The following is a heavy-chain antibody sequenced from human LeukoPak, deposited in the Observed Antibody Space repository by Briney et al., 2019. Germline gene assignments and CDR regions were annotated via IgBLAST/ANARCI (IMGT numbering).Heavy chain of an antibody. D-gene: IGHD3-3*01. CDR1: GGSISSGSYY. V-gene: IGHV4-61*01. Sequence: SETLSLTCTVSGGSISSGSYYWSWIRQPPGKGLEWIGYIYYSGSTNYNPSLKSRVTISVDTSKNQFSLKLSSVTAADTAVYYCARETYYDFWSGYRNRYYYYMDVWGKGTTVTVSS. CDR2: IYYSGST. CDR3: ARETYYDFWSGYRNRYYYYMDV. J-gene: IGHJ6*03.